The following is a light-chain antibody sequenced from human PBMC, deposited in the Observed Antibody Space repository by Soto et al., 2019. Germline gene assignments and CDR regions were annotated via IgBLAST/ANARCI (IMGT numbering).Light chain of an antibody. CDR1: QSVDNY. CDR3: QQRSNWPPTWA. V-gene: IGKV3-11*01. Sequence: DNVLKKSPATLSLSPNERATLSCRAIQSVDNYLVWYQQKPGQAPTLLIDDASNRATGIPARFSGSGSGTDFTLTISSLEPEDFAVYYCQQRSNWPPTWAFGQGTKVDNK. J-gene: IGKJ1*01. CDR2: DAS.